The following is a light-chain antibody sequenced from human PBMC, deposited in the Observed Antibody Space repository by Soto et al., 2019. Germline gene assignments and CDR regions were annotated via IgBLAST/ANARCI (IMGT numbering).Light chain of an antibody. J-gene: IGKJ1*01. CDR2: VAS. V-gene: IGKV3-20*01. CDR1: QSVSSSY. CDR3: QQYGSYPVT. Sequence: EIVLTQSPGTLSLSPGERATLSCRASQSVSSSYLAWFQQKSGQAPRLLIYVASSRATGIPDRFSGSGSGTDFTLTISRLEPEVFAVYYCQQYGSYPVTFGRGTKVEIK.